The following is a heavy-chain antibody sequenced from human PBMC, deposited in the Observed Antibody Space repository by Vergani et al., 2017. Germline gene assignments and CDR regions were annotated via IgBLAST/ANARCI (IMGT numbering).Heavy chain of an antibody. J-gene: IGHJ5*02. Sequence: QVKLVQSGAEVKKPGASVKVSCKVSGYTLTELSMHWVRQAFGKGLEWMGGFDPEDGETIYAQKVQGRVTMTEDTSTDTAYMELSSLRSEDTAVYYCATGPYYYDSSGYGCWFDPWGQGTLVTVSS. CDR1: GYTLTELS. CDR3: ATGPYYYDSSGYGCWFDP. CDR2: FDPEDGET. V-gene: IGHV1-24*01. D-gene: IGHD3-22*01.